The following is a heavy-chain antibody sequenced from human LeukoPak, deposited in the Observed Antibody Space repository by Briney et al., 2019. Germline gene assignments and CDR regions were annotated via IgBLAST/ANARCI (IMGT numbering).Heavy chain of an antibody. CDR1: GFTFSSYA. Sequence: GGSLRLSCAASGFTFSSYAMHWVRQAPGKGLEWVAVISYDGSNKYYADSVKGRFTISRDDSKNTLYLQMNSLKTEDTAVYYCTTDGSSSWYFDYWGQGTLVTVSS. CDR3: TTDGSSSWYFDY. CDR2: ISYDGSNK. V-gene: IGHV3-30-3*01. J-gene: IGHJ4*02. D-gene: IGHD6-13*01.